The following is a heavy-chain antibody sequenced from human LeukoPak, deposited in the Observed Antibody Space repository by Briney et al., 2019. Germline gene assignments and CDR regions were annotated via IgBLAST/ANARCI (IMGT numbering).Heavy chain of an antibody. V-gene: IGHV4-39*07. J-gene: IGHJ4*02. CDR2: ISHSGST. CDR3: ARVNGQEYYYDSSGYYEYYFDY. Sequence: SETLSLTCSVSGGSVTSGSYYWSWIRQPPGKGLEWIGEISHSGSTNYNPSLKSRVTISVETSKNQFSLKLSSVTAADTAVYYCARVNGQEYYYDSSGYYEYYFDYWGQGTLVTVSS. CDR1: GGSVTSGSYY. D-gene: IGHD3-22*01.